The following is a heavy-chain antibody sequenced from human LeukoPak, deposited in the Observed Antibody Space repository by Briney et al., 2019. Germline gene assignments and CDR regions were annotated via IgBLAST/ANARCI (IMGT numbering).Heavy chain of an antibody. CDR2: IIPIFGTA. J-gene: IGHJ3*02. V-gene: IGHV1-69*05. D-gene: IGHD4-17*01. CDR3: ARGNYGDYVDDAFDI. CDR1: GGTFSSYA. Sequence: SVKVSCKASGGTFSSYAISWVRQAPGQGLEWMGGIIPIFGTANYAQKFQGRVTITTDESTSTAYMELSSLRSEDTAVYYCARGNYGDYVDDAFDIRGQGTMVTVSS.